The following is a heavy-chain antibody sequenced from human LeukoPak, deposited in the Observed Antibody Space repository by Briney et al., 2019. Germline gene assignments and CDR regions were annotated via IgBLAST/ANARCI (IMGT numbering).Heavy chain of an antibody. Sequence: ASVKVSCKASGYTFTSYGISWVRQAPGQGLEWMGWMNPNSGNTGYAQKFRGRVTITRNTSISTAYMELSSLRSEDTAVYYCARGGILAGTFRIDYWGQGTLVTVSS. V-gene: IGHV1-8*03. J-gene: IGHJ4*02. CDR1: GYTFTSYG. CDR2: MNPNSGNT. D-gene: IGHD6-19*01. CDR3: ARGGILAGTFRIDY.